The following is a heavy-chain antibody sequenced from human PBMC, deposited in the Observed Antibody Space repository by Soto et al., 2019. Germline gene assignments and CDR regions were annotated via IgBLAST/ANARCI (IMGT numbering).Heavy chain of an antibody. CDR1: GGSISSGGYS. Sequence: QLQLQESGSGLVKPSQTLSLTCAVSGGSISSGGYSWSWIRQPPGKGLEWIGYIYHSGTYYNPSLQSRVPXSXDXXKNQFSLKLSSVTAADTAVYYCARAGGLGAVAVDYWGQGTLVTVSS. V-gene: IGHV4-30-2*01. J-gene: IGHJ4*02. CDR2: IYHSGT. CDR3: ARAGGLGAVAVDY. D-gene: IGHD6-19*01.